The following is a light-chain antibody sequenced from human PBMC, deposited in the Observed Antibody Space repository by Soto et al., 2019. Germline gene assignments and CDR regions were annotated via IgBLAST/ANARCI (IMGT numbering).Light chain of an antibody. CDR3: QQYNNWPFT. J-gene: IGKJ3*01. CDR1: QSVSSN. CDR2: GAS. V-gene: IGKV3-15*01. Sequence: IVMTQSPATLSVSPGERATLSCRASQSVSSNLAWYQQKPGQAPRLLIYGASTRATGIPARFSGSGSGTESTLTISSLQSENFAVYYCQQYNNWPFTFGPGTKVDIK.